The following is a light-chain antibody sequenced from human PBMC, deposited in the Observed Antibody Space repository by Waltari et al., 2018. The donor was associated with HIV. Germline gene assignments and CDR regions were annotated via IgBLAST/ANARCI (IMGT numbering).Light chain of an antibody. J-gene: IGKJ1*01. CDR2: AAS. CDR3: QQYGRSPWT. Sequence: EIVLTQSPGTLSLSPGERVTLSCRASQSVSNNYLALYQQIPGQSPRLLIYAASNRATGIPDRVSGSAPGTDFTLTISRLEPEDFAVYYCQQYGRSPWTFGRGTKVEIK. V-gene: IGKV3-20*01. CDR1: QSVSNNY.